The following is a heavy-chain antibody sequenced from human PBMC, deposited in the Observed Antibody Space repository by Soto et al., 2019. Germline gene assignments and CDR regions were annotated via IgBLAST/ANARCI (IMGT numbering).Heavy chain of an antibody. J-gene: IGHJ6*03. Sequence: QLQLPESGPGLVKPSETLSLTCTVSGGSITSSSYYWGWIRQPPVKGLEWIGSIYYSGSTYYNPSLKRRVSISVDTSKRQFSLKLSSVTAADTAVYFCARLTILSHMDVWGKGTTVTVSS. D-gene: IGHD3-9*01. CDR1: GGSITSSSYY. V-gene: IGHV4-39*01. CDR2: IYYSGST. CDR3: ARLTILSHMDV.